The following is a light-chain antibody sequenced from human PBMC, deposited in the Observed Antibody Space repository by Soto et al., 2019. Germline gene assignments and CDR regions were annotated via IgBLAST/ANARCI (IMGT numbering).Light chain of an antibody. CDR3: LQLNTYPWT. Sequence: IQMTQSPSSLSASVGDRLSITCRASQVITNDLGWYQQKPGKAPKRLLYAASTLQSGDPSRFSGSGSGTEFTLTISRLQPEDVATYYCLQLNTYPWTFGQGTKVEIK. J-gene: IGKJ1*01. CDR1: QVITND. V-gene: IGKV1-17*01. CDR2: AAS.